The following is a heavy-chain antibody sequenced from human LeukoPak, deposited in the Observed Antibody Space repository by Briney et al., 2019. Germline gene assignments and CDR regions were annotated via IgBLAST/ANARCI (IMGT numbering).Heavy chain of an antibody. CDR3: ARDLTDHYYGRDYYYYMDV. D-gene: IGHD3-10*01. V-gene: IGHV1-69*13. Sequence: ASVKVSCKASGGTFSSYAISWVRQAPGQGLEWMGGIIPIFGTANYAQKFQGRVTITADESTSTAYMELSSLRSEDTAVYYCARDLTDHYYGRDYYYYMDVWGKGTTVTISS. CDR2: IIPIFGTA. J-gene: IGHJ6*03. CDR1: GGTFSSYA.